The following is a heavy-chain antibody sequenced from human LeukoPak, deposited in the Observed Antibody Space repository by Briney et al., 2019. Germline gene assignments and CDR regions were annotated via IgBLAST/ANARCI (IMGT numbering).Heavy chain of an antibody. J-gene: IGHJ6*02. D-gene: IGHD1-26*01. CDR2: ISSSGSNL. CDR1: GFTFSSYE. Sequence: GWSLRLSCAASGFTFSSYEMNWVRQAPGKGLEWVSYISSSGSNLYYADSVKGRFTISRDNAKNSLYLQMNSLRAEDTAVYYCARDLPIAGGPGMDVWGQGTTVTVSS. CDR3: ARDLPIAGGPGMDV. V-gene: IGHV3-48*03.